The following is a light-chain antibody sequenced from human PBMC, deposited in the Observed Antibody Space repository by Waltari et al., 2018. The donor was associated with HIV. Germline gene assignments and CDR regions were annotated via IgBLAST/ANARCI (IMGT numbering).Light chain of an antibody. Sequence: SYELTQPPSVSVSPGQTATITCSGDALPKRYAYWYQQKPGRAPVVVIHDDRRRPSGIPGRFSGSSAGTVATLTITGAQVDDEAVYYCYSEDMSKTQRVVGRGTKLTV. CDR3: YSEDMSKTQRV. CDR1: ALPKRY. CDR2: DDR. J-gene: IGLJ2*01. V-gene: IGLV3-10*01.